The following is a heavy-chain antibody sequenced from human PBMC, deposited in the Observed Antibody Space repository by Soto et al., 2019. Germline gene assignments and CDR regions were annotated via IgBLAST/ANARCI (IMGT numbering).Heavy chain of an antibody. CDR3: ARELHYYGSGSYPYGYFDY. CDR1: GYTFTSYG. D-gene: IGHD3-10*01. J-gene: IGHJ4*02. Sequence: GASVKVSCKASGYTFTSYGISWVRQAPGQGLEWMGWISAYNGNTNYAQKLQGRVTMTTDTSTSTAYMELRSLRSDDTAVYYCARELHYYGSGSYPYGYFDYWGQGTLVTVSS. CDR2: ISAYNGNT. V-gene: IGHV1-18*01.